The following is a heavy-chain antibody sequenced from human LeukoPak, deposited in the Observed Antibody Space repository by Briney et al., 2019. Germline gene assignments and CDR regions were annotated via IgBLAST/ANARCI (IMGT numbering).Heavy chain of an antibody. CDR1: GGSISSGGYS. V-gene: IGHV4-30-2*01. Sequence: TSQTLSLTCAVSGGSISSGGYSWSWIRQPPGKGLEWIGYIYHSGSTYYNPSLKSRVTISVDRSKNQFSLKLSSVTAADTAVYHCARVKRVPAAQEADAFDIWGQGTMVTVSS. CDR3: ARVKRVPAAQEADAFDI. CDR2: IYHSGST. D-gene: IGHD2-2*01. J-gene: IGHJ3*02.